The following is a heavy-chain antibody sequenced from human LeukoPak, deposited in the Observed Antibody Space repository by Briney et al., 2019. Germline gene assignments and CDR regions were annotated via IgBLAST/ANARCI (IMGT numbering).Heavy chain of an antibody. D-gene: IGHD3-9*01. Sequence: ASETLSLTCAVYGGSFSGYYWSWIRQPPGKGLEWIGEINHSGSTNYNPSLKSRVTISVDTSKNQFSLKLSSVTAADTAVYYCASGRYTYYYMDVWGKGTTVTVSS. V-gene: IGHV4-34*01. CDR1: GGSFSGYY. CDR3: ASGRYTYYYMDV. J-gene: IGHJ6*03. CDR2: INHSGST.